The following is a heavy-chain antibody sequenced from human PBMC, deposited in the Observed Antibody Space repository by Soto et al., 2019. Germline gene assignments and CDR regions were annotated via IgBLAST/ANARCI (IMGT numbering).Heavy chain of an antibody. CDR1: GGTFSSSA. D-gene: IGHD3-22*01. CDR3: ARLRLVGLTDYYYYYGMDV. V-gene: IGHV1-69*13. J-gene: IGHJ6*02. Sequence: ASVKVSCKASGGTFSSSAISWVRQAPGQGLEWMGGLIPIFGTANYEQKFQSRVTITADESTSTAYMELSSLRSEDTSVYYGARLRLVGLTDYYYYYGMDVWGQGTTVTVSS. CDR2: LIPIFGTA.